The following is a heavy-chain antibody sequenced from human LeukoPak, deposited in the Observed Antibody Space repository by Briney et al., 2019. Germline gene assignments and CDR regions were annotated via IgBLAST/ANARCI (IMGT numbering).Heavy chain of an antibody. CDR1: GFTVSSNY. CDR3: ARDRWGYSYGGD. Sequence: GGSLRLSCAASGFTVSSNYMSWVRQAPGKGLEWVANVNQDGSEKFYVDSVKGRFTISRDNAKNSLYLQMNSLRAEDTAVYYCARDRWGYSYGGDWGQGILVTVSS. CDR2: VNQDGSEK. J-gene: IGHJ4*02. D-gene: IGHD5-18*01. V-gene: IGHV3-7*01.